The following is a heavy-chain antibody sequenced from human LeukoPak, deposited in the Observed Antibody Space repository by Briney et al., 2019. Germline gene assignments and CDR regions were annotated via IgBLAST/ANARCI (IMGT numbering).Heavy chain of an antibody. CDR1: GYTLTELS. Sequence: ASVKVSCKVSGYTLTELSVHWVRQAPGKGLEWMGNFDPKDGDTIYAQRFQGRVTMTEDTSTHTAYMELSSLRSEDTAVYFCARGLKQQLVRPYYYYYMDVWGKGTTVTVSS. D-gene: IGHD6-13*01. CDR3: ARGLKQQLVRPYYYYYMDV. CDR2: FDPKDGDT. J-gene: IGHJ6*03. V-gene: IGHV1-24*01.